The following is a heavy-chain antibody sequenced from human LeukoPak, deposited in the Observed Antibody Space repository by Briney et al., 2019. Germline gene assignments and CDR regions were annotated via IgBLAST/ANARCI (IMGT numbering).Heavy chain of an antibody. CDR2: IYPGDSDT. J-gene: IGHJ4*02. Sequence: GESLKISCKGSGYSFTTYWVGWVRQMPGKGLEWMGIIYPGDSDTRYSPSFQGQVTISADKSIKTAYLQWSSLKASDTAMYYCARPEDHTNVRFDYWGQGTLVTVSS. CDR1: GYSFTTYW. CDR3: ARPEDHTNVRFDY. D-gene: IGHD1-14*01. V-gene: IGHV5-51*01.